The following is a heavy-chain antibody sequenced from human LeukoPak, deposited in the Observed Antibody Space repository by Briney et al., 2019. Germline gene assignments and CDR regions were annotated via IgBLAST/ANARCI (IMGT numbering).Heavy chain of an antibody. Sequence: ASVKVSCKASGYTFTGYYMHWVRQAPGQGLEWMGWINPNSGGTNYAQKFQGRVTMTRDTSISTAYMELSRLRSDDTAVYYCARAHGSSGYYSAWFDPWGQGTLVTVSS. CDR2: INPNSGGT. CDR3: ARAHGSSGYYSAWFDP. V-gene: IGHV1-2*02. J-gene: IGHJ5*02. D-gene: IGHD3-22*01. CDR1: GYTFTGYY.